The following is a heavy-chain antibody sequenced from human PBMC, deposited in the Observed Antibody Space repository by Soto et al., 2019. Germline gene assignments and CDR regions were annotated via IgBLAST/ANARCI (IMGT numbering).Heavy chain of an antibody. J-gene: IGHJ5*02. V-gene: IGHV4-31*03. CDR2: ICCSGRS. Sequence: QVQLRESGPGLVKPSQTLSLTCTVSGGAIDNGGFYWSWIRQQPGKVLEWIGHICCSGRSHYNPYLRSRVTISMDTSKNDLSLKLSSVTAADTAVYYCARGGAEDKYFDPWGQGTLVNVSS. CDR3: ARGGAEDKYFDP. CDR1: GGAIDNGGFY.